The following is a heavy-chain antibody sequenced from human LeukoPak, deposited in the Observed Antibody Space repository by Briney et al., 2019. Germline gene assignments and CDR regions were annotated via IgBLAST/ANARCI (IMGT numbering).Heavy chain of an antibody. Sequence: GGSLRLSCAASGFTFDDYAMHWVRQAPGKGLEWVSLISWDGGSTYYADSVKGRFTISRDNSKNSLYLQMNSLRAEDTALYYCAKDGGLRGSGSYSDYWGQGTLVTASS. J-gene: IGHJ4*02. D-gene: IGHD3-10*01. CDR3: AKDGGLRGSGSYSDY. CDR1: GFTFDDYA. CDR2: ISWDGGST. V-gene: IGHV3-43D*03.